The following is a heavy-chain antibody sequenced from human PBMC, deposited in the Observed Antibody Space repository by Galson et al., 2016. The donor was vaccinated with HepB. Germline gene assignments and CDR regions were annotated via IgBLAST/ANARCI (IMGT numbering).Heavy chain of an antibody. CDR3: AKEGPVGGYGKNWFDP. Sequence: SLRLSCAASGFTFSSYAMSWVRQAPGKGLEWVSAISGSGGSTYYADSVKGRFTISRDNSKNTLYLQMNSLRAEDTAICYCAKEGPVGGYGKNWFDPWGQGTLVTVSS. CDR1: GFTFSSYA. V-gene: IGHV3-23*01. CDR2: ISGSGGST. D-gene: IGHD3-16*01. J-gene: IGHJ5*02.